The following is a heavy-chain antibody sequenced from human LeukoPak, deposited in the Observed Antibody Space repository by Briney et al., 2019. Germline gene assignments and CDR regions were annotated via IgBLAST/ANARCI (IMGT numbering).Heavy chain of an antibody. CDR1: GGSISSYY. CDR3: TRHAGYGDYVDY. V-gene: IGHV4-59*08. J-gene: IGHJ4*02. Sequence: MPSETLSLTCTVSGGSISSYYWSWIRQPPGKGLEWIGYIYSSGTTNYNPSLKSRITISVDTSKNQFSLRPNSVTAADTAVYYCTRHAGYGDYVDYWGQGTLVTVSS. D-gene: IGHD4-17*01. CDR2: IYSSGTT.